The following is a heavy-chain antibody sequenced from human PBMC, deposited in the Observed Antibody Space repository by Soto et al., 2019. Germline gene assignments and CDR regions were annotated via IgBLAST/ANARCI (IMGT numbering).Heavy chain of an antibody. Sequence: EVQLLESGGGLVQPGGSLRLSCAASGFTFNNYAMTWVRQAPGKGLEWVSAISGGGDTTSYADSVKGRFTVSRDGSKNTLYLEMGRLRDEDTALYYCAKGPDGSGRLAPRVDFWGQGTLVTVSS. V-gene: IGHV3-23*01. J-gene: IGHJ4*02. CDR1: GFTFNNYA. CDR2: ISGGGDTT. D-gene: IGHD3-10*01. CDR3: AKGPDGSGRLAPRVDF.